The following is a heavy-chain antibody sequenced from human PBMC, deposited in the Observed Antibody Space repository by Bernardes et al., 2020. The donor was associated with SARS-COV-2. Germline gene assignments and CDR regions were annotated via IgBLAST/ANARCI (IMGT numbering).Heavy chain of an antibody. D-gene: IGHD3-3*01. J-gene: IGHJ4*02. CDR3: AKMGLAPGSTIGGEWLRFDY. CDR1: GFTLISTT. CDR2: ITGSGHNT. V-gene: IGHV3-23*01. Sequence: GGSLRLSCAASGFTLISTTMSWVRQAPGRGLEWVSSITGSGHNTYPADSVKGRFTISRDISKNTLYLQMGSLRPEDTAVYYCAKMGLAPGSTIGGEWLRFDYWGQGAQVTVSS.